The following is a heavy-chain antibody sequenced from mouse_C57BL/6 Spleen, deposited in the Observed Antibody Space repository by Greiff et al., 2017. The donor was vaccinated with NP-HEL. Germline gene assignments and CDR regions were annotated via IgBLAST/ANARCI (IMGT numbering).Heavy chain of an antibody. CDR1: GYTFTDYN. CDR2: INPNNGGT. CDR3: ARRYYGSSPWFAY. D-gene: IGHD1-1*01. V-gene: IGHV1-18*01. J-gene: IGHJ3*01. Sequence: VQLKESGPELVRPGASVKIPCKASGYTFTDYNMDWVKQSHGKSLEWIGDINPNNGGTIYNQKFKGKATLTVDKSSSTAYMELRSLTSEDTAVYYWARRYYGSSPWFAYWGQGTLVTVSA.